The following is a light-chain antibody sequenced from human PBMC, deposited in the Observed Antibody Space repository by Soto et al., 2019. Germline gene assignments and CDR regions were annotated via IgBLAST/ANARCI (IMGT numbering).Light chain of an antibody. Sequence: QSVLTQPPSGSAAPGQKGTISGSGSSSNIWNNYVYWYQQLPGTAPKLLMYDNNKRPSGITDRFSGSKSGTSATLGITGLQTGDEADYYCGTWDNSLSAGVFGGGTKLTVL. CDR2: DNN. CDR3: GTWDNSLSAGV. V-gene: IGLV1-51*01. CDR1: SSNIWNNY. J-gene: IGLJ3*02.